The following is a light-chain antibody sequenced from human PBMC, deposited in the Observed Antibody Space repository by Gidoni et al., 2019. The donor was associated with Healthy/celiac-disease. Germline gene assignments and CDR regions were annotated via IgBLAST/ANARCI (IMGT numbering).Light chain of an antibody. Sequence: QTVVTQEPSLTVSPGGTVTFTCSSSTGAVTSGYYPNWFQQKPGQSTRALIYITSNKPSWTPARFSGPLLGGKAALTLSGVQPEDEAEYYCLLYYGGAQLGVFGTGTKVTVL. CDR2: ITS. V-gene: IGLV7-43*01. CDR3: LLYYGGAQLGV. CDR1: TGAVTSGYY. J-gene: IGLJ1*01.